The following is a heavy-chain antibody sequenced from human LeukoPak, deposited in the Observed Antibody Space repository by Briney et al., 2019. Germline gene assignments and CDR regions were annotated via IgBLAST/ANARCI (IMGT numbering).Heavy chain of an antibody. Sequence: PSETLSLTCTVSGGSISGYYWSWIRQPPGKGLEWIGSIYYSGSTYYNPSLKSRVTISVDTSKNQFSLKLSSVTAADTAVYYCARRVGELSGFDYWGQGTLVTVSS. D-gene: IGHD3-10*01. CDR1: GGSISGYY. CDR2: IYYSGST. J-gene: IGHJ4*02. V-gene: IGHV4-39*01. CDR3: ARRVGELSGFDY.